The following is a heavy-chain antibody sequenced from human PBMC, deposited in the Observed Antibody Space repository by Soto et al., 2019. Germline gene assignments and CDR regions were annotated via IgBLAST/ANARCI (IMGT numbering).Heavy chain of an antibody. Sequence: PGGSLRLSCAASGFTFSSYSMNWVRQAPGKGLEWVSSISSSSSYIYYADSVKGRFTISRDNAKNSLYLQMNSLRAEDTAVYYCARDVSVAGTSDAYDIWGQGTMVTVSS. CDR3: ARDVSVAGTSDAYDI. D-gene: IGHD6-19*01. J-gene: IGHJ3*02. V-gene: IGHV3-21*01. CDR2: ISSSSSYI. CDR1: GFTFSSYS.